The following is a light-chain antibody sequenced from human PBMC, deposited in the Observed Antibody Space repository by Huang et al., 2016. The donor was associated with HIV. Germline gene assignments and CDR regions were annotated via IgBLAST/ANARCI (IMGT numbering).Light chain of an antibody. J-gene: IGKJ2*01. Sequence: DIQMTQSPSTLSASVGDRVTITCRASQNINTLLAWYQQKPGKAPDLLIDRASSLQVGVPSRFTGRGSGTEFTLTITSLQPDDLGTYYCQQYNTYLYTVGQGTKLEI. CDR2: RAS. CDR3: QQYNTYLYT. CDR1: QNINTL. V-gene: IGKV1-5*03.